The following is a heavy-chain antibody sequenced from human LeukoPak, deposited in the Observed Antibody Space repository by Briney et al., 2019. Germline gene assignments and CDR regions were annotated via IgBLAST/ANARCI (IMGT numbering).Heavy chain of an antibody. Sequence: PGGSLRLSCAASGFTFSSYSMNWVRQAPGKGLEWVSSISSSSSYIYYADSVKGRFTISRDNAKNSLYLQMNSLRAEDTAVYYCARSYSESYYADYWGQGTLVTVSS. CDR2: ISSSSSYI. D-gene: IGHD1-26*01. CDR3: ARSYSESYYADY. CDR1: GFTFSSYS. V-gene: IGHV3-21*01. J-gene: IGHJ4*02.